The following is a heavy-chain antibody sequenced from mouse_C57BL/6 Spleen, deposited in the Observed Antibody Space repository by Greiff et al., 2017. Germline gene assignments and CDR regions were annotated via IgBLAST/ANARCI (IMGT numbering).Heavy chain of an antibody. CDR2: ISDGGSYT. V-gene: IGHV5-4*03. D-gene: IGHD2-3*01. J-gene: IGHJ2*01. Sequence: EVKLVESGGGLVKPGGSLKLSCAASGFTFSSYAMSWVRQTPEKRLEWVATISDGGSYTYSPDNVKGRFTISRDNAKINLYLQMSHLKSEDTAMYYCARGEYDGDYWGQGTTLTVSS. CDR3: ARGEYDGDY. CDR1: GFTFSSYA.